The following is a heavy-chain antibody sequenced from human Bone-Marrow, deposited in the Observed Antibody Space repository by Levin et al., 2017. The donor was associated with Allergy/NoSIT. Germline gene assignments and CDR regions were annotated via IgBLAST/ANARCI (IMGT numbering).Heavy chain of an antibody. J-gene: IGHJ6*03. CDR2: ISGSGGGT. CDR3: AKDYYMDV. CDR1: GFTFSNYA. Sequence: GESLKISCAASGFTFSNYAMSWVRQAPGKGLEWVSSISGSGGGTYFADSVKGRFTVSRDNSKNTLYLQMDTLRAEDTAVYYCAKDYYMDVWGKGTTVTVSS. V-gene: IGHV3-23*01.